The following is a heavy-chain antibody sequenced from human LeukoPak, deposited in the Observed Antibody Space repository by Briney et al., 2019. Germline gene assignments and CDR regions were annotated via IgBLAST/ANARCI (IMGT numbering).Heavy chain of an antibody. CDR3: ARESGYEYLDL. D-gene: IGHD5-12*01. Sequence: SVKVSCKASGYTFTGYYMHWVRQAPGQGLEWMGGIIAIFGTTNYAQKFQGRVTITADKSTSTAYMELSSLRSEDTAVYYCARESGYEYLDLWGRGTLVTVSS. CDR2: IIAIFGTT. J-gene: IGHJ2*01. CDR1: GYTFTGYY. V-gene: IGHV1-69*06.